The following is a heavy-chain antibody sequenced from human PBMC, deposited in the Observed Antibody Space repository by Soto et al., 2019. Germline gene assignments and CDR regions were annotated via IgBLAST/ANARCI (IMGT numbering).Heavy chain of an antibody. V-gene: IGHV3-11*03. D-gene: IGHD3-22*01. J-gene: IGHJ4*02. Sequence: GGSLRLSCAASGFTFSDYYMSWIRQAPGKGLEWVSYISNSSSNSYTNYADSVKGRFTISRDNSRNSLFLQMNSLRGDDTAIYYCAKPISGYYAPSDHWGQGTQVTVSS. CDR2: ISNSSSNSYT. CDR1: GFTFSDYY. CDR3: AKPISGYYAPSDH.